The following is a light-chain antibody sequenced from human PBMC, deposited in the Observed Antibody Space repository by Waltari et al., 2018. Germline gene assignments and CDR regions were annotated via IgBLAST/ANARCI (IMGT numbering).Light chain of an antibody. CDR1: QSVTNY. Sequence: DIVLTQSPAILSLSPGERASLSCRASQSVTNYLAWYQQKPGQAPRLLIYDTSNRATGVPARFSGSGFGTDFTLTISNLEPEDFAVYYCQQRRNRPLTFGGGTKVEIK. CDR3: QQRRNRPLT. CDR2: DTS. J-gene: IGKJ4*01. V-gene: IGKV3-11*01.